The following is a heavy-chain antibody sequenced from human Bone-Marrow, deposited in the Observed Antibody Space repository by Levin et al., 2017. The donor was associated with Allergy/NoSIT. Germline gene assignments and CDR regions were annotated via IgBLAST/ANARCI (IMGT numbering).Heavy chain of an antibody. V-gene: IGHV5-51*01. D-gene: IGHD3-22*01. J-gene: IGHJ4*02. Sequence: KPGESLKISCKGSGYSFPNYWIGWVRQMPGKGLEWMGIIYPDDSDTKYSPSFQGQVTISADKSISTAYLQWNSLKASDTAMYYCATQGNYYHSSAYYPKLWYWGQGTLVTVSS. CDR3: ATQGNYYHSSAYYPKLWY. CDR2: IYPDDSDT. CDR1: GYSFPNYW.